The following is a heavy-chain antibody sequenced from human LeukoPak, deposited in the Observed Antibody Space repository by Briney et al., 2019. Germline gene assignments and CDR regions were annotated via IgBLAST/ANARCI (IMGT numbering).Heavy chain of an antibody. J-gene: IGHJ3*02. D-gene: IGHD1-26*01. CDR2: ISSSGGST. Sequence: GGSLRLSCAASGFTLSGYTMSWVRQAPGKGLQWVSGISSSGGSTYYVDSVKGRFTISTDNSKNTLYLQMNSLRAEDTAVYYCARDVDRYSGSYGSSVAFDIWGQGTMVTVSS. CDR3: ARDVDRYSGSYGSSVAFDI. CDR1: GFTLSGYT. V-gene: IGHV3-23*01.